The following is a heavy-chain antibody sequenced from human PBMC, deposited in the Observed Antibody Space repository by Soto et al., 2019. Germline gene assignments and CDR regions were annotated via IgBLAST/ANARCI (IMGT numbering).Heavy chain of an antibody. J-gene: IGHJ6*02. Sequence: PGGSLRLSCAASGFTFSRYWMHWVRQAPGKGLVWVSRINSDGSNTSYADSVKGRFTISRDNAKNTLYLQMNSLRAEDTAVYYCVGSSGWYFPYYYGMDVWGQGTTVTVSS. CDR3: VGSSGWYFPYYYGMDV. CDR2: INSDGSNT. D-gene: IGHD6-19*01. V-gene: IGHV3-74*01. CDR1: GFTFSRYW.